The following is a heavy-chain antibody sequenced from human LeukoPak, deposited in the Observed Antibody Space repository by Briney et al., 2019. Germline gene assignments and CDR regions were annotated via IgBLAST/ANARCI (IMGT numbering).Heavy chain of an antibody. J-gene: IGHJ6*02. D-gene: IGHD2-15*01. CDR1: GFTFSSYA. V-gene: IGHV3-30-3*01. CDR3: ARADSPHHYYYYGMDV. CDR2: ISYDGSNK. Sequence: GRSLRLSCGASGFTFSSYAMHWVRQAPGKGLEWVAVISYDGSNKYYADSVKGRFTISRDNTKNTLYLQMNSLRAEDTAVYYCARADSPHHYYYYGMDVWGQGTTVTVSS.